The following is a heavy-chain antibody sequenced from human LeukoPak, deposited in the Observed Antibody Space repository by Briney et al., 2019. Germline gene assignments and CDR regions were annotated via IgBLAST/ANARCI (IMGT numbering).Heavy chain of an antibody. CDR2: INHSGST. V-gene: IGHV4-34*01. Sequence: SETLSLTCAVYGGSFSGYYWSWIRQPPGKGLEWIGEINHSGSTNYNPSLKSRVTISVDTSKNQFSLKLSSVTAADTAVYYCARGASYYYMDVWGIGTTVTVFS. CDR1: GGSFSGYY. CDR3: ARGASYYYMDV. J-gene: IGHJ6*03.